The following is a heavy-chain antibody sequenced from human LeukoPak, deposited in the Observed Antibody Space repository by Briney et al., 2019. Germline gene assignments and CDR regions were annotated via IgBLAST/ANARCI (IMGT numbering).Heavy chain of an antibody. CDR2: IRYDGSNK. J-gene: IGHJ1*01. D-gene: IGHD6-13*01. CDR3: AKSRDSSSWYRYFQH. Sequence: QPGGSLRLSCAASGFTFSSYGMHWVRQAPGKGLEWVAFIRYDGSNKYYADSVKGRFTISRDNSKNTLYLQMNSLRAEDTAVYYCAKSRDSSSWYRYFQHWGQGTLVTVSS. CDR1: GFTFSSYG. V-gene: IGHV3-30*02.